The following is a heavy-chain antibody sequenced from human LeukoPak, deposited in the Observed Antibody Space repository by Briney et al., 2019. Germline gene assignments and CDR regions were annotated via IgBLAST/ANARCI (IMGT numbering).Heavy chain of an antibody. D-gene: IGHD3-10*01. J-gene: IGHJ4*02. V-gene: IGHV1-2*04. CDR2: INPNSGGT. CDR3: ARDLERGVGGYYFDY. CDR1: GYTFTGYY. Sequence: ASVKVSCKASGYTFTGYYMHWVRQAPGQGLEWMGWINPNSGGTNYAQKFQGWVTMTRDTSISTAYMELSGLRSDDMAVYYCARDLERGVGGYYFDYWGQGTLVTVSS.